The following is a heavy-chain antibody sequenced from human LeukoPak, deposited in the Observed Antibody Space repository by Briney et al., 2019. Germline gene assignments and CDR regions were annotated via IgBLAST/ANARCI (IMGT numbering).Heavy chain of an antibody. CDR3: VRTKLGYCSGGSCEDWFDP. CDR2: IYSGGTT. D-gene: IGHD2-15*01. CDR1: GLTVTSNY. V-gene: IGHV3-66*01. Sequence: PGGSLRLSCAASGLTVTSNYMSWVRQAPGKGLEWVSIIYSGGTTYYADSVKGRFTISRDSFKNTLYLQMNSLRAEDTAVYYCVRTKLGYCSGGSCEDWFDPWGQGTLVTVSS. J-gene: IGHJ5*02.